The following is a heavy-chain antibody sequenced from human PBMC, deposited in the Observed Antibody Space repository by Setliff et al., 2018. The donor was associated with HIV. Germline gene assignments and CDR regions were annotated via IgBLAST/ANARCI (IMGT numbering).Heavy chain of an antibody. CDR3: TRAQIAAPRPFDY. D-gene: IGHD2-21*01. V-gene: IGHV4-59*04. CDR1: GGSISSHY. J-gene: IGHJ4*02. Sequence: PSETLSLTCTVSGGSISSHYWSWIRQPPGKGLEWIASIYHSGNTYYNPSLKSRVTISVDTSKNQFSLKLNSVTAADTALYFCTRAQIAAPRPFDYWGQGTLVTVSS. CDR2: IYHSGNT.